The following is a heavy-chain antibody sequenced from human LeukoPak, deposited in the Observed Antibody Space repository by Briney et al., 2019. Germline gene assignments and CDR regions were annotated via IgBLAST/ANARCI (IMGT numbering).Heavy chain of an antibody. D-gene: IGHD3-3*01. V-gene: IGHV3-30-3*01. CDR3: AKAPHDFWSGYPPLT. Sequence: GGSLRLSCAASGFTFSSYAMHWVRQAPGKGLEWVAVISYDGSNKYYADSVKGRFTISRDNSKNTLYLQMNSLRAEDTAVYYCAKAPHDFWSGYPPLTWGQGTLVTVSS. J-gene: IGHJ5*02. CDR1: GFTFSSYA. CDR2: ISYDGSNK.